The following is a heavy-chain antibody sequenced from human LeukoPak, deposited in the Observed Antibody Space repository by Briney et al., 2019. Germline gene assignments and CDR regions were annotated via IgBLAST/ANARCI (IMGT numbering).Heavy chain of an antibody. J-gene: IGHJ6*03. CDR1: GGSINSHY. CDR3: ARVLQNYYHLDV. CDR2: FFESGST. Sequence: SETLSLTCAVSGGSINSHYWSWIRQPPGKGLEWIGFFFESGSTNYKSSLKSRVTISVDTSRNQLSLKLSSVTAADTAVYYCARVLQNYYHLDVWGHGTTVTVSS. D-gene: IGHD3-3*01. V-gene: IGHV4-59*11.